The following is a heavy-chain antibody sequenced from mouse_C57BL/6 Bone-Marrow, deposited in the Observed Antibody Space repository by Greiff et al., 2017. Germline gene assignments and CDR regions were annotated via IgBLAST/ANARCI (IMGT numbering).Heavy chain of an antibody. CDR1: GYTFTDYY. CDR2: INPNNGGT. J-gene: IGHJ4*01. D-gene: IGHD2-4*01. V-gene: IGHV1-26*01. CDR3: ARDEDYDGYYAMDY. Sequence: EVQRVESGPELVKPGASVKISCKASGYTFTDYYMNWVKQSHGRSLEWIGDINPNNGGTSYNQKFKGKATLTVDKSSSTAYMELRSLTSEDSAVYYCARDEDYDGYYAMDYWGQGTSVTVSS.